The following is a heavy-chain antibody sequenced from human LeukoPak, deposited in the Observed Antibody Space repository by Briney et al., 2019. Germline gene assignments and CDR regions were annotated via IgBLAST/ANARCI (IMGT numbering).Heavy chain of an antibody. CDR1: GGSISGYY. CDR2: IYYSGST. J-gene: IGHJ6*02. CDR3: ARDAGYSSSWWDYYYYYGMDV. Sequence: SETLSLTCTVSGGSISGYYWSWIRQPPGKGLEWIGYIYYSGSTNYNPSLKSRVTISVDTSKNQFSLKLSSVTAADTAVYYCARDAGYSSSWWDYYYYYGMDVWGQGTTVTVSS. V-gene: IGHV4-59*01. D-gene: IGHD6-13*01.